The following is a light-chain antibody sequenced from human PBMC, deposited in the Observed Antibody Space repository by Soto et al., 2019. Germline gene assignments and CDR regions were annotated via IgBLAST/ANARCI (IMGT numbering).Light chain of an antibody. CDR1: QSVSSN. J-gene: IGKJ2*01. Sequence: EIVMTQSPATLSVSPGARATLSCRASQSVSSNLAWYQQKPGQAPRLLIYGASTRATGIPARFSGSGSGTEFTLTISSLQSEDFAVYYCQQYSNWPPMYTFGQGTKLEIK. CDR3: QQYSNWPPMYT. V-gene: IGKV3-15*01. CDR2: GAS.